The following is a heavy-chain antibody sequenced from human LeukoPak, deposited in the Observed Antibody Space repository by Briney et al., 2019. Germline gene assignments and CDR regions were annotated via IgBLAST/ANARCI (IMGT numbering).Heavy chain of an antibody. D-gene: IGHD3-22*01. V-gene: IGHV3-53*01. J-gene: IGHJ6*02. Sequence: PGGSLRLSCAASGFTFSDYYMSWVRQAPGKGLEWVSVIYSGGSTYYADSVKGRFTISRDNSKNTLYLQMNSLRAEDTAVYYCARVGITYYYDSSGSYHGPFRGVLDVWGQGTTVTVSS. CDR2: IYSGGST. CDR1: GFTFSDYY. CDR3: ARVGITYYYDSSGSYHGPFRGVLDV.